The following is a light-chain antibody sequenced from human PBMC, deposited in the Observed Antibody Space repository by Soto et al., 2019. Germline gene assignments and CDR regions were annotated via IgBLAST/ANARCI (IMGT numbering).Light chain of an antibody. CDR3: QTWGTGFQV. CDR2: LNNDGSH. CDR1: SGHSSYA. J-gene: IGLJ2*01. Sequence: QSVLTQSPSASASLGASVKLTCTLSSGHSSYAIAWHQKQPGKGPRYLMDLNNDGSHTKGDGIPDRFSGSSSGAECYLIISSLQSEDEADYYCQTWGTGFQVFGGGTKLTVL. V-gene: IGLV4-69*01.